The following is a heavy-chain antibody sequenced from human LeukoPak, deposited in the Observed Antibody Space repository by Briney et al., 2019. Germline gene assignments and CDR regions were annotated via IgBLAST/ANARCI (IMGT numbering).Heavy chain of an antibody. Sequence: PSETLSLTCSVSGGSISTYYWSWIRQPAGKGLEWIGRIYTSGSTNYNPSLKSRVTMSVDTSKNQFSLKLSSVTAADTAVYFCVRVIGAPNYYYYMDVWGKRTTVTVSS. CDR1: GGSISTYY. CDR3: VRVIGAPNYYYYMDV. J-gene: IGHJ6*03. CDR2: IYTSGST. V-gene: IGHV4-4*07. D-gene: IGHD3-22*01.